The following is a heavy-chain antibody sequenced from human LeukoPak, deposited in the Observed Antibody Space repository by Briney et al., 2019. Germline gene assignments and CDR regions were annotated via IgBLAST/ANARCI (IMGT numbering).Heavy chain of an antibody. Sequence: SETLTLTCKVSDGYNSSYYWHWIRQPPGKGLEWIGYRANGGVTTYSPSLQSRVTISVDTSNSQFSLKLASLTAADTAVYYCARERTRVTGWDFWGQGSLVTVSS. V-gene: IGHV4-59*01. D-gene: IGHD2-2*01. J-gene: IGHJ4*02. CDR1: DGYNSSYY. CDR3: ARERTRVTGWDF. CDR2: RANGGVT.